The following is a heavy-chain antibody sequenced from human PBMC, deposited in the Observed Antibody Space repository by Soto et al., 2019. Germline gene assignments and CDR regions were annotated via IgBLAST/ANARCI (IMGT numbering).Heavy chain of an antibody. CDR1: GFTFSSYS. V-gene: IGHV3-30-3*01. CDR2: ISDAGSNT. CDR3: ARDRIPAAGPFWFDS. Sequence: GGSLRLSCAASGFTFSSYSMHWVRQAPGRGLEWMAVISDAGSNTYYADSMKGRFTISRDNSKNTLYLQMNSLRAEDTAVYYCARDRIPAAGPFWFDSWGLGTLVTVSS. D-gene: IGHD6-13*01. J-gene: IGHJ5*01.